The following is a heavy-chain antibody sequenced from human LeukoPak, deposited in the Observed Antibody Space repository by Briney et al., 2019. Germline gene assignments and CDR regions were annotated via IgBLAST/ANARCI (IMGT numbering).Heavy chain of an antibody. Sequence: PGGSLRLSCAASGFTFSSYAMHWVRQAPGKGLEWVAVFWYDGGNKYYADSVKGRFTISRDDSKNTLYLQMNSLRAEDTAVYYCARDYYDRSGYSSFFHHWGQGTLVTVSS. CDR1: GFTFSSYA. V-gene: IGHV3-33*08. D-gene: IGHD3-22*01. CDR2: FWYDGGNK. J-gene: IGHJ1*01. CDR3: ARDYYDRSGYSSFFHH.